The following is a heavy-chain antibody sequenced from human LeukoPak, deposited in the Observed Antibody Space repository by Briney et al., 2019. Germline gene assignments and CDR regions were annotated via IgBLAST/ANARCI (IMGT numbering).Heavy chain of an antibody. J-gene: IGHJ3*01. D-gene: IGHD2-8*01. V-gene: IGHV6-1*01. CDR2: TFYRSKWYT. CDR1: GDSVSSNSAA. CDR3: ARDMCGNGVCYSSYAFDV. Sequence: SETLSLTCAISGDSVSSNSAAWQWIRQSLSRGLAWLGRTFYRSKWYTNYAVSVNSRITITSDSSKNQFSLHLNSVTPEDTAVYFCARDMCGNGVCYSSYAFDVWAQGTMVTVSS.